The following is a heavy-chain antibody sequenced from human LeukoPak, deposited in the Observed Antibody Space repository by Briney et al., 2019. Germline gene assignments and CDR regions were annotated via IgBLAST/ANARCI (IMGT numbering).Heavy chain of an antibody. CDR1: GGSITNYY. V-gene: IGHV4-4*07. CDR2: IYSTGST. Sequence: SETLSLTCNVSGGSITNYYWSWIRQPAGKGLEWIGRIYSTGSTNYTPSLKSRVTLSVDTSKSQFSLKLTSVTAADTAVCYCAREGGYSGYLDYWGHGALVTVSS. CDR3: AREGGYSGYLDY. D-gene: IGHD5-12*01. J-gene: IGHJ4*01.